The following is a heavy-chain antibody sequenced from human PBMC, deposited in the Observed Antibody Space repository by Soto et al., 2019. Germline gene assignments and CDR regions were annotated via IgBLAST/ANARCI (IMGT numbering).Heavy chain of an antibody. Sequence: PGGSLRLSCAASGFTFNSYSMNWVRQAPGKGLEWVSSISGSTTYISYADSVKGRFTISRDNAKNTLYLQMNSLRAEDTAVYYCARGHPRDSLTYYYGMDVWGQGTTVTVSS. CDR2: ISGSTTYI. CDR1: GFTFNSYS. D-gene: IGHD3-22*01. J-gene: IGHJ6*02. V-gene: IGHV3-21*01. CDR3: ARGHPRDSLTYYYGMDV.